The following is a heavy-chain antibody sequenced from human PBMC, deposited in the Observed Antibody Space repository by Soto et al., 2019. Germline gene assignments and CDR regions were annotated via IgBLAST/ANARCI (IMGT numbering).Heavy chain of an antibody. D-gene: IGHD2-15*01. J-gene: IGHJ6*02. V-gene: IGHV3-33*08. CDR3: ARELIDIGMDV. CDR2: IWYDGSNK. CDR1: GGSISSYY. Sequence: LSLTCTVSGGSISSYYWSWIRQPPGKGLEWVAVIWYDGSNKYYADSVKGRFTISRDNSKNTLYLQMNSLRAEDTAVYYCARELIDIGMDVWGQGTTVTVSS.